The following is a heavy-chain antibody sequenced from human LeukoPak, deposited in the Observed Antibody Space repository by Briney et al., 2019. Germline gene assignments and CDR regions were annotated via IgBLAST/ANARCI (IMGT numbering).Heavy chain of an antibody. CDR2: INHSGST. J-gene: IGHJ5*02. CDR1: GGSFSGYY. V-gene: IGHV4-34*01. CDR3: PRAPRRDTAMFTCWSAP. Sequence: SETLSLTCAVYGGSFSGYYWSWIRQPPGKGLEWIGEINHSGSTNYNPSLKSRVTISVDTSKNQFSLKLSSVTAADTAVYSWPRAPRRDTAMFTCWSAPWAQEPLAPAPS. D-gene: IGHD5-18*01.